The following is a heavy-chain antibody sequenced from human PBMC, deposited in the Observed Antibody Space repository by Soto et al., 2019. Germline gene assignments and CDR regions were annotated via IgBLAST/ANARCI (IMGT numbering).Heavy chain of an antibody. J-gene: IGHJ6*02. Sequence: QVQLQESGPGLVKPSQTLSLTCTVSGGSISSGGYYWTWIRQHPGKGLEWIGYNYYSGITYYNPSHKTRVTISLDTSKNQFSLTLSSVTAADTAVYYCARGSSIAGLYYGMDVWGQGTTVTVSS. CDR2: NYYSGIT. D-gene: IGHD6-6*01. V-gene: IGHV4-31*03. CDR1: GGSISSGGYY. CDR3: ARGSSIAGLYYGMDV.